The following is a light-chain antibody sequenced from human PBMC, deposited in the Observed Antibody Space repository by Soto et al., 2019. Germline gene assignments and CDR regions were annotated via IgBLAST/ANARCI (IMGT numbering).Light chain of an antibody. CDR1: NSNIGAGYP. CDR2: ADT. CDR3: PSWDSSLSGQI. Sequence: QSVLTQPPSVTGAPGQRVTISCTGSNSNIGAGYPVYWYQQFRGAAPKLLIYADTHRPSGVPDRFSGSKSGTSASLAITGLRAEDEADYYCPSWDSSLSGQIFGAGTKLTVL. J-gene: IGLJ2*01. V-gene: IGLV1-40*01.